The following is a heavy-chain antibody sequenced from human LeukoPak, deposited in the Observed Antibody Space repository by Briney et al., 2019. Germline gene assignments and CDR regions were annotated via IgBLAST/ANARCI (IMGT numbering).Heavy chain of an antibody. CDR2: IYSGGST. CDR3: ARRDSWYDISSWYFDL. CDR1: GFTVSSNY. J-gene: IGHJ2*01. D-gene: IGHD6-13*01. V-gene: IGHV3-66*04. Sequence: PGGSLRLSCAASGFTVSSNYMSWVRQAPGKGLEWVSVIYSGGSTYYADSVKGRFTISRDNSKNTLYLQMNSLRAEDTAVYYCARRDSWYDISSWYFDLWGRGTLVTVSS.